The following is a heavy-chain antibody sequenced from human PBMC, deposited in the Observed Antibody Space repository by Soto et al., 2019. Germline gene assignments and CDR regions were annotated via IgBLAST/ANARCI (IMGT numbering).Heavy chain of an antibody. D-gene: IGHD3-22*01. CDR2: IKSKTDGGTT. J-gene: IGHJ3*02. V-gene: IGHV3-15*01. CDR1: GFTFSNAW. Sequence: GGSLRLSCAASGFTFSNAWMSWVRQAPGKGLGWVGRIKSKTDGGTTDYAAPVKGRFTISRDDSKNTLYLQMNSLKTEDTAVYYRTTENSDDSSAYPTEALDIWDQGTMVTVSS. CDR3: TTENSDDSSAYPTEALDI.